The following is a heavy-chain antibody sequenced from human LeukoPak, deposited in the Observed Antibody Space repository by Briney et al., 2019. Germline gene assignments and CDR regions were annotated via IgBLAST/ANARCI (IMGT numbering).Heavy chain of an antibody. V-gene: IGHV4-59*01. D-gene: IGHD3-10*01. Sequence: SETLSLTCTVCGGSISSYFWSWIRQPPGKGLEWIGYIYYSGSTNYNPSLKSRVAISVDTSRNQFSLKLSSVTAADTAVYYCATLPLGGPRRVFDYWGQGIPVTVSS. J-gene: IGHJ4*02. CDR1: GGSISSYF. CDR2: IYYSGST. CDR3: ATLPLGGPRRVFDY.